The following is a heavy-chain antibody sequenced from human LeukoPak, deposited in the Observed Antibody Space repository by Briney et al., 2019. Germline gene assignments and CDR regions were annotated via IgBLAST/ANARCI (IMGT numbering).Heavy chain of an antibody. CDR1: GFTFSNYA. Sequence: AGGSLRLSCAASGFTFSNYAMSWVRQAPGKGLEWVSAISAGGATYSADSVKGRFTISRDNSKNTLYLQVYSLRAEDTALYFCVKVDAVISPGIDYWGQGTLVTVSS. D-gene: IGHD3-10*01. CDR3: VKVDAVISPGIDY. J-gene: IGHJ4*02. CDR2: ISAGGAT. V-gene: IGHV3-23*01.